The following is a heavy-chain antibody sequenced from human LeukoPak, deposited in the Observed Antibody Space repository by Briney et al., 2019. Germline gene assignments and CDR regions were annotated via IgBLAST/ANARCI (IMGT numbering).Heavy chain of an antibody. CDR2: ISSSSSYI. D-gene: IGHD6-19*01. J-gene: IGHJ3*02. CDR1: GFTFSSYS. CDR3: ARQGWGRAFDI. V-gene: IGHV3-21*01. Sequence: PGGSLRLSCAASGFTFSSYSMNWVRQAPGKGLEWVSSISSSSSYIYYAGSVKGRFTISRDNAKNSLYLQMNSLRAEDTAVYYCARQGWGRAFDIWGQGTMVTVSS.